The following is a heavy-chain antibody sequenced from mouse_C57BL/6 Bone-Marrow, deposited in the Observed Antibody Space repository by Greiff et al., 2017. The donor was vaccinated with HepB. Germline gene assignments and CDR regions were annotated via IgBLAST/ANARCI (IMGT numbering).Heavy chain of an antibody. CDR3: TTYLPYFDY. CDR2: IDPENGDT. D-gene: IGHD6-1*01. J-gene: IGHJ2*01. CDR1: GFNFKDDY. V-gene: IGHV14-4*01. Sequence: VQLQQSGAELVRPGASVKLSCTASGFNFKDDYMHWVKQRPEQGLEWIGWIDPENGDTEYASKFQGKATITADTSSNTAYLQLSSLTSEDTAVYYCTTYLPYFDYWGQGTTLTVSS.